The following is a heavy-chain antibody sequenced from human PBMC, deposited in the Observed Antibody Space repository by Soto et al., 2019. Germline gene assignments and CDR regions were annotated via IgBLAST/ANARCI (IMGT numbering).Heavy chain of an antibody. D-gene: IGHD3-3*01. Sequence: PSETLSLTCAVYGGSFSGYYWSWIRQPPGKGLEWIGEINHSGSTNYNPSLKSRVTISVDTSKNQFSLKLSSVTAADTAVYYCARAHSSDLTLFGVARYRFDPWGQGTLVTVSP. V-gene: IGHV4-34*01. CDR3: ARAHSSDLTLFGVARYRFDP. CDR1: GGSFSGYY. CDR2: INHSGST. J-gene: IGHJ5*02.